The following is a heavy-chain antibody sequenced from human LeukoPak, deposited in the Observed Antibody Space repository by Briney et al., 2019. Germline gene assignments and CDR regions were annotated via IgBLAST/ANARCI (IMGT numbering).Heavy chain of an antibody. CDR3: AKGPSGYSPYYFVS. V-gene: IGHV3-23*01. D-gene: IGHD3-22*01. CDR2: ISGSGDPT. J-gene: IGHJ4*02. CDR1: GFTFSSYP. Sequence: PGGSLRLSCAASGFTFSSYPMSWVRQAPGNGFEWVSSISGSGDPTYYVDSVKGRFTISRDKSKDTLYLEMNNLRAEDTALYFCAKGPSGYSPYYFVSWGQGTLVTVSS.